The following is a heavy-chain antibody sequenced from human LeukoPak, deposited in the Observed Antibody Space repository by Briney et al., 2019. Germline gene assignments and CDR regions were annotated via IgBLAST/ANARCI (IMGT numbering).Heavy chain of an antibody. J-gene: IGHJ6*03. Sequence: SVKVSCKASGGTFSSYDISWVRQAPGQGLEWMGGIMPMFGKANYAQKFQGRVTTTADKATSTAYMELRSLRSDDTAVYYCARVGNVLMVYAIPYYYYYYMDVWGKGTTVTVSS. CDR1: GGTFSSYD. V-gene: IGHV1-69*06. CDR2: IMPMFGKA. D-gene: IGHD2-8*01. CDR3: ARVGNVLMVYAIPYYYYYYMDV.